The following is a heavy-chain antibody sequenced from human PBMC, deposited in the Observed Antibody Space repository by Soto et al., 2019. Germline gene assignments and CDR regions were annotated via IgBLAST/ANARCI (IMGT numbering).Heavy chain of an antibody. CDR3: ARVGTYYYGSGSYYNPLLDAFDI. Sequence: ASVKVSCKASGGTFSSYAISWVRQAPGQGLEWMGGIIPIFGTANYAQKFQGRVTITADESTSTAYMELSSLRSEDTAVYYCARVGTYYYGSGSYYNPLLDAFDIWGQGTMVTVSS. D-gene: IGHD3-10*01. CDR2: IIPIFGTA. CDR1: GGTFSSYA. J-gene: IGHJ3*02. V-gene: IGHV1-69*13.